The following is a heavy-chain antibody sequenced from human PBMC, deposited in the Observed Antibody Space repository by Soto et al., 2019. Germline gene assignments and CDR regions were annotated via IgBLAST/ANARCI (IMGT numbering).Heavy chain of an antibody. CDR3: TRLGVGIAAAGTST. D-gene: IGHD6-13*01. CDR1: GFAFSGSA. J-gene: IGHJ5*02. Sequence: LRLSCAASGFAFSGSAMHWVRQASGKGLEWVGRIRSKANSYATAYAASVKGRFTISRDDSKNTAYLQMNSLKTEDTAVYYCTRLGVGIAAAGTSTWGQGTLVTVSS. CDR2: IRSKANSYAT. V-gene: IGHV3-73*01.